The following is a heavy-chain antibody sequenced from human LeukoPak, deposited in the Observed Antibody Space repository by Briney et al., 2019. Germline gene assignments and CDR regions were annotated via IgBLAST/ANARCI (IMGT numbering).Heavy chain of an antibody. CDR1: GFTFSNYA. CDR3: ARDLNRYLDY. J-gene: IGHJ4*02. CDR2: ISSNGGTT. D-gene: IGHD3-16*02. Sequence: GGSLRLSCSASGFTFSNYAMHWVRQAPGKGLEYVSAISSNGGTTYYADSVKGRFTISRDNSKNSLYLQMSSLRAEDTAVYYCARDLNRYLDYWGQGTLVTVSS. V-gene: IGHV3-64D*06.